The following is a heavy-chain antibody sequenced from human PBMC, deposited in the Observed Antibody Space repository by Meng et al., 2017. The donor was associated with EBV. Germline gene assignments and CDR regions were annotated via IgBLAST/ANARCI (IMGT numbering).Heavy chain of an antibody. D-gene: IGHD3-10*01. CDR1: GGPLRNYA. J-gene: IGHJ4*02. CDR3: ASESGRGYTPDY. V-gene: IGHV1-69*01. CDR2: FLPTLGAT. Sequence: QARGVRSVAEVKTLGASGTVSCTSSGGPLRNYAIRVVPQAPAQRLEGRGGFLPTLGATNYAQKFNGRVSIPADEYTSTHYMDLSSLRSEDTAVYYCASESGRGYTPDYWGQGTLVTVSS.